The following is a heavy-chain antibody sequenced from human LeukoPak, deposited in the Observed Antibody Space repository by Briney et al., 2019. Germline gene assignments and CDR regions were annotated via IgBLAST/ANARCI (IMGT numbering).Heavy chain of an antibody. CDR3: ARRSLLWFGGGNWFDP. CDR1: GGSFSGYH. Sequence: SETLSLTCAVYGGSFSGYHWSWIRQPPGKGLEWIGEINHSGSTNYNPSLKSRVTISVDTSKNQFSLKLSSVTAADTAVYYCARRSLLWFGGGNWFDPWGQGTLVTVSS. V-gene: IGHV4-34*01. J-gene: IGHJ5*02. D-gene: IGHD3-10*01. CDR2: INHSGST.